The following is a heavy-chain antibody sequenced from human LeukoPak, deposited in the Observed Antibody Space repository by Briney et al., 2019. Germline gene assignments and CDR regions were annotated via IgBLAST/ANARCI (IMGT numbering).Heavy chain of an antibody. CDR2: ITGSGGTT. J-gene: IGHJ4*02. Sequence: GGSPRLSCAASGFTFSNYGMSWVRQTPGKGLEWVSAITGSGGTTYYPDSVKGRFTISRDNSKNTLYLQINSLRAEDTAIYYCAKDRLGATAWFDYWGQGTLVTVSS. D-gene: IGHD1-26*01. CDR3: AKDRLGATAWFDY. CDR1: GFTFSNYG. V-gene: IGHV3-23*01.